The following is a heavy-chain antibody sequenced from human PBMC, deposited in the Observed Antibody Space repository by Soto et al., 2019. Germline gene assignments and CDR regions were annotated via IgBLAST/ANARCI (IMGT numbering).Heavy chain of an antibody. CDR3: ATAYFVWSSEQPYYFDY. CDR2: ISGSGGRS. CDR1: GFTFSNYA. Sequence: EVQLLDSGGGLVQPGGSLRLSCAASGFTFSNYAMTWVRQGPGKGLEWVSGISGSGGRSYYADSVKGRFTISRDNSKSTLYLPMNSLRAEDTAVYYCATAYFVWSSEQPYYFDYWGQGTLVTVSS. D-gene: IGHD3-16*01. J-gene: IGHJ4*02. V-gene: IGHV3-23*01.